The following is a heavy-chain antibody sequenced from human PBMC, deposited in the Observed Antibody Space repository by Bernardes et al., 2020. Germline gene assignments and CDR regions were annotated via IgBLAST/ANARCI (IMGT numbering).Heavy chain of an antibody. CDR1: GFSLSTSKMR. J-gene: IGHJ4*02. CDR2: IDSDDNK. V-gene: IGHV2-70*04. CDR3: ARIDYGDSY. D-gene: IGHD4-17*01. Sequence: SGPTLVKPTQTLTLTCTFSGFSLSTSKMRVSWIRQPPGEAPEWLACIDSDDNKFYSISLKTRLTISKDTSKNQVVLTMTNMDPVDTATYYCARIDYGDSYWGPGTLVTVSS.